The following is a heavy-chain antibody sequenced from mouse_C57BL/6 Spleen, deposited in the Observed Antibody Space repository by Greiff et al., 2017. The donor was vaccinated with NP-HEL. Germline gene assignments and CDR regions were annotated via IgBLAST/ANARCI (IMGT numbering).Heavy chain of an antibody. V-gene: IGHV1-22*01. CDR2: INPNNGGT. CDR3: ARWWLLHGFDY. CDR1: GYTFTDYN. J-gene: IGHJ2*01. D-gene: IGHD2-3*01. Sequence: VHVKQSGPELVKPGASVKMSCKASGYTFTDYNMHWVKQSHGKSLEWIGYINPNNGGTSYNQKFKGKATLTVNKSSSTAYMELRSLTSEDSAVYYCARWWLLHGFDYWGQGTTLTVSS.